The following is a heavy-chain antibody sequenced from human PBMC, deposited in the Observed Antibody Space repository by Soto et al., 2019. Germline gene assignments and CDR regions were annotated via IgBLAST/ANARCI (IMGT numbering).Heavy chain of an antibody. J-gene: IGHJ4*02. CDR1: GFTFSSYA. CDR2: ISGSGGST. Sequence: EVQLLESGGGLVQPGGSLRLSCAASGFTFSSYAMSWVRQAPGKGLEWVSAISGSGGSTYYADSVKGRFTISRDNSKNTLYLQMNSLRAEDTAVYYCAKDLSVLTIFGVNYFDYWGQGTLVTVSS. D-gene: IGHD3-3*01. CDR3: AKDLSVLTIFGVNYFDY. V-gene: IGHV3-23*01.